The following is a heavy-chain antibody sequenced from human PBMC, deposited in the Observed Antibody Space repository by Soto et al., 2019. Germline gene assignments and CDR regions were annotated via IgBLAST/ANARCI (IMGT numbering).Heavy chain of an antibody. CDR1: GGSISSDY. D-gene: IGHD2-15*01. J-gene: IGHJ4*02. CDR2: IYYSGST. Sequence: PSETLSLTCTVSGGSISSDYWSWIRQPPGKGLEWIGYIYYSGSTNYNPSLKSRVTISVDTSKNQFSLKLSSVTAADTAVYYCARRSYCSGGSCHDYWGQGTLVTVSS. CDR3: ARRSYCSGGSCHDY. V-gene: IGHV4-59*01.